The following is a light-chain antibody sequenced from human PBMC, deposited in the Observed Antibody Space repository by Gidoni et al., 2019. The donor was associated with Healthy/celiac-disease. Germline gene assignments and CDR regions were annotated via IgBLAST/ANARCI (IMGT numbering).Light chain of an antibody. CDR2: GAS. J-gene: IGKJ3*01. Sequence: EIVLTQSPGTLSLSPGARATLSCRASQSVSSSYLAWYQQKPGQAPRLLIYGASSRATGIPDRFSGSGSGTDFTLTISRLEPEDFAVYYCQHLTFGPGTKVDIK. CDR3: QHLT. V-gene: IGKV3-20*01. CDR1: QSVSSSY.